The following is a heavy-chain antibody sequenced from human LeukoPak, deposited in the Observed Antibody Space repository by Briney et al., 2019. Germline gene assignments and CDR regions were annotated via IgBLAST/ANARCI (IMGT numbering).Heavy chain of an antibody. CDR2: INHSGST. J-gene: IGHJ4*02. CDR3: ARASDY. V-gene: IGHV4-34*01. CDR1: GASFSGYY. Sequence: SEALSLTCAVYGASFSGYYWSWIRQPPGKGLEWIGEINHSGSTNYNPSLKSRVTISVDTSKNQFSLKLSSVTAADTAVYYCARASDYWGQGTLVTVSS.